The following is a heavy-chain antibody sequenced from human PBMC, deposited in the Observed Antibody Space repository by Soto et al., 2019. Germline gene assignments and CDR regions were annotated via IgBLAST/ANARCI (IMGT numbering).Heavy chain of an antibody. J-gene: IGHJ5*02. CDR3: VRGGGGGLFDP. V-gene: IGHV3-11*06. CDR1: GFTFGDSY. Sequence: PGGSLRLSCAGSGFTFGDSYMSWSRQAPGQGLELLSYISPGSRYPAYADSVKGRFTISRDNATRSLYLQMMSLADECTAIYYCVRGGGGGLFDPWGQGTMVTVSS. CDR2: ISPGSRYP. D-gene: IGHD2-15*01.